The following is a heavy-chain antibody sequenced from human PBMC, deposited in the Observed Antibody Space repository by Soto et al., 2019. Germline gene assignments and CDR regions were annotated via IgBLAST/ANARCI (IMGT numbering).Heavy chain of an antibody. CDR1: GFTFNTYD. V-gene: IGHV3-21*01. Sequence: EVQLVESGGGLVKPGGSLRLSCAASGFTFNTYDMNWVRQAPGKGLEWVSSITTSSAYIYYADSLKGRITISRDSAKNTVFLQMNRLRTEDTAVYYCVRSGTARLLRHSWFDTWGQGTLVTVSS. CDR3: VRSGTARLLRHSWFDT. CDR2: ITTSSAYI. J-gene: IGHJ5*02. D-gene: IGHD2-21*01.